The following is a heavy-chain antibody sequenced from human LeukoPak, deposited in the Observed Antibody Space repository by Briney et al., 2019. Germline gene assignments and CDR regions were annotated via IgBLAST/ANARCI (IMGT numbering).Heavy chain of an antibody. V-gene: IGHV3-7*01. D-gene: IGHD4-17*01. J-gene: IGHJ4*02. CDR2: INQDGSAE. CDR1: GFTFSTYS. CDR3: VRLFGGVTTFDY. Sequence: PGGSLRLSCAASGFTFSTYSMSWVRQAPGKGLDRVASINQDGSAEYYVDSVRGRFTISRDNAKNSLYLQVNSLRVDDTAVYYCVRLFGGVTTFDYWGQGTLVTVSS.